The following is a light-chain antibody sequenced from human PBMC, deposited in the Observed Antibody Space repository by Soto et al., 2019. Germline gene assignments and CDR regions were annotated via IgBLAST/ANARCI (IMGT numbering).Light chain of an antibody. CDR2: EVS. Sequence: QSALTQPASVSGSPGQSITISCTGTSSDVGSYNLVSWYQQHPGKAPKLMIYEVSKRPSGVCNRFSGSKSGNTASLTISGLQAEYEADYYCCSYAGSSTYVFGTGTKLTVL. CDR3: CSYAGSSTYV. CDR1: SSDVGSYNL. V-gene: IGLV2-23*02. J-gene: IGLJ1*01.